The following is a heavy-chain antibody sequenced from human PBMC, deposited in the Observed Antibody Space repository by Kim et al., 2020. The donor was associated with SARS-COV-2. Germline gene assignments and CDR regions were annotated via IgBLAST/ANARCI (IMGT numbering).Heavy chain of an antibody. CDR3: ARIVDTASGWCGYSYGWCPFGPFDY. D-gene: IGHD5-18*01. CDR2: INHSGST. CDR1: GGSFSGYY. V-gene: IGHV4-34*01. J-gene: IGHJ4*02. Sequence: SETLSLTCAVYGGSFSGYYWSWIRQPPGKGLEWIGEINHSGSTNYNPSLKSRVTISVDTSKNQFSLKLSSVTAADTAVYYCARIVDTASGWCGYSYGWCPFGPFDYWGQGTLVTVSS.